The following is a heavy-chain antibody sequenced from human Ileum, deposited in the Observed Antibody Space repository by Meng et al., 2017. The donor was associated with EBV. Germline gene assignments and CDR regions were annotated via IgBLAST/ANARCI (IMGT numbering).Heavy chain of an antibody. V-gene: IGHV4-34*01. CDR2: INHSGST. J-gene: IGHJ4*02. CDR1: GGSFSSYY. CDR3: ARGNKVSDRGFDY. Sequence: QVHLQQWGAGLLKPSETLSLTCAVYGGSFSSYYWSWIRQPPGKGLEWIGEINHSGSTNYNPSLKRRVTISVDTSKNQFSLKLSSVTAADTAVYYCARGNKVSDRGFDYWGQGTLVTVSS. D-gene: IGHD3-10*01.